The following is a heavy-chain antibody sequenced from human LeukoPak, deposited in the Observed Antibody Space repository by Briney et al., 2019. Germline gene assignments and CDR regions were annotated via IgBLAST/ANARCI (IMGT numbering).Heavy chain of an antibody. V-gene: IGHV3-73*01. CDR3: TRRPGYSYPFDY. CDR1: GFTFSGSA. D-gene: IGHD5-18*01. J-gene: IGHJ4*02. Sequence: GGSLTLSCAASGFTFSGSAMHWVRQASGKGREWVGRIRSKANSYATAYAASVKGSFTISRDDSKNTAYLQMNSLKTEDTAVYYCTRRPGYSYPFDYWGQGTLVTVSS. CDR2: IRSKANSYAT.